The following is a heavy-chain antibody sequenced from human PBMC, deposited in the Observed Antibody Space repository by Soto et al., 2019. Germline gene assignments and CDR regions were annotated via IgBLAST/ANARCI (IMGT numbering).Heavy chain of an antibody. CDR1: GYTFTSYG. V-gene: IGHV1-18*01. J-gene: IGHJ3*02. CDR3: ARESVYYYDSSGDAFDI. CDR2: ISAYNGNT. D-gene: IGHD3-22*01. Sequence: ASVKVSCKASGYTFTSYGISWVRQAPGQGIEWMGWISAYNGNTNYAQKLQGRVTMTTDTSTSTAYMELRSLRSDDTSLYYCARESVYYYDSSGDAFDIWGQGTMVTVSS.